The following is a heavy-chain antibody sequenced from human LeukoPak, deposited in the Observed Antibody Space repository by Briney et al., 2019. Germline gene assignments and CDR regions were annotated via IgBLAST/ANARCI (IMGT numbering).Heavy chain of an antibody. J-gene: IGHJ4*02. CDR2: LRSKASSYAT. D-gene: IGHD4-23*01. V-gene: IGHV3-73*01. CDR1: RFNFSDSS. Sequence: PRGSLILSCSASRFNFSDSSIDTVRQATGEGLEWVGRLRSKASSYATAYAASVECRFTISRDDSKNTAYLLRISLKTEDTTVYYCTILTVVKGLIVYFDYWGQGTLVTVSS. CDR3: TILTVVKGLIVYFDY.